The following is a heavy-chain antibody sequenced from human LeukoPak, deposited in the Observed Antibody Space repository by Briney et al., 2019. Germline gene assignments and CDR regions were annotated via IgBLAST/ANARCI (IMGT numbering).Heavy chain of an antibody. CDR3: ARRGYSYGNYYYYYYMDV. J-gene: IGHJ6*03. Sequence: NPGGSLRLSCAASGFTFSDYYMSWIRQAPGKGLEWVSYISSSGSTIYYADSVKGRFTISRDNAKNSLYLQMNSLRAEDTAVYYCARRGYSYGNYYYYYYMDVWGKGTTVTVSS. V-gene: IGHV3-11*04. D-gene: IGHD5-18*01. CDR1: GFTFSDYY. CDR2: ISSSGSTI.